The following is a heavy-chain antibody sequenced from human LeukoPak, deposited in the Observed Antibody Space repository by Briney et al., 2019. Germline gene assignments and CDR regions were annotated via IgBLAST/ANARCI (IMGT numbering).Heavy chain of an antibody. Sequence: PSETLSLTCTVSGGSISSGGYYWSWIRQHPGKGLEWIGYIYYSGSTYYNPSLKSRVTISVDTSKNQFSLKLSAVTAADTAVYYCARGPHIGAVSRFWNYWGQGTLVTVSS. V-gene: IGHV4-31*03. CDR2: IYYSGST. CDR3: ARGPHIGAVSRFWNY. CDR1: GGSISSGGYY. J-gene: IGHJ4*02. D-gene: IGHD3-16*01.